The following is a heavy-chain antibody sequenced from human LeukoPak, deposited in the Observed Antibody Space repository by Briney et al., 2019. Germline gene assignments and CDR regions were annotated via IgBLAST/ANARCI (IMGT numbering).Heavy chain of an antibody. CDR1: GFTFSDYY. V-gene: IGHV3-11*01. Sequence: GGSLRLSCAASGFTFSDYYMSWIRQAPGKGLEWVSYISSSGSTIYYADAVKGRFTISRDNAKNSLYLQMNSLRAEDTAVYYCARAPRPYYDSSGYRGTFDYWGQGTLVTVSS. J-gene: IGHJ4*02. CDR3: ARAPRPYYDSSGYRGTFDY. CDR2: ISSSGSTI. D-gene: IGHD3-22*01.